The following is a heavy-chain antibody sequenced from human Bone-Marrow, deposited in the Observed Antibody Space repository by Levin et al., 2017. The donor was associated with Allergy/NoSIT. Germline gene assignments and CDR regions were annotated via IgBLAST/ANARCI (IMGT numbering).Heavy chain of an antibody. Sequence: SETLSLTCTVSGGSISSGDYYWSWIRQPPGKGLEWIGYIYYSGSTYYNPSLKSRVTISVDTSKNQFSLKLSSVTAADTAVYYCARVGVRWGSGYTGGDYWGQGTLVTVSS. D-gene: IGHD3-22*01. CDR1: GGSISSGDYY. J-gene: IGHJ4*02. CDR2: IYYSGST. CDR3: ARVGVRWGSGYTGGDY. V-gene: IGHV4-30-4*01.